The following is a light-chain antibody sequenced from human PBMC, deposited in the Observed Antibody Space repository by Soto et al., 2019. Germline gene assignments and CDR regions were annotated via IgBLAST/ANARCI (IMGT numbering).Light chain of an antibody. CDR1: SSNIGSNY. J-gene: IGLJ1*01. V-gene: IGLV1-47*01. CDR3: AAWDDSLSGRV. Sequence: QSVLTQPTSASGTPGQRVTTSCSGSSSNIGSNYVYWYQQLPGTAPKLLIYRNNQRPSGVPDRFSGSKSGTSASLAISGLRSEDEADYYCAAWDDSLSGRVFGTGTKVTVL. CDR2: RNN.